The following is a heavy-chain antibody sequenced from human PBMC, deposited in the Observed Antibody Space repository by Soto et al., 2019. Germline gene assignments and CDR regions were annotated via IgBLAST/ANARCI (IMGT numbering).Heavy chain of an antibody. CDR2: IKSKADGETT. D-gene: IGHD1-7*01. V-gene: IGHV3-15*01. Sequence: PGGSLRLSCVASGFTFSNAWMSWVRQAPGRGLEWVGRIKSKADGETTDYAAPVKGRFTISRDDSKITLYLQMNSLKTEDTAVYYRTTAKYNWNYVLDYWGQGTLVTVSS. J-gene: IGHJ4*02. CDR1: GFTFSNAW. CDR3: TTAKYNWNYVLDY.